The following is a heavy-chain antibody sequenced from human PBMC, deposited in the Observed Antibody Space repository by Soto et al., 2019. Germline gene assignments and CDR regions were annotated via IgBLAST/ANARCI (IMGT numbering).Heavy chain of an antibody. D-gene: IGHD1-1*01. CDR3: AKDGPTTGIHYYAMDV. CDR2: IDRGGDT. Sequence: EVQLLESGGGLVQPGGSLRLSCEVSGFTLTSYGMNWVRQAPDKGLEWVSTIDRGGDTYYADSVKGRFTISRDNSKNTLFLQMNSLRAEDTALYFCAKDGPTTGIHYYAMDVWGQGTTLTVSS. CDR1: GFTLTSYG. V-gene: IGHV3-23*01. J-gene: IGHJ6*02.